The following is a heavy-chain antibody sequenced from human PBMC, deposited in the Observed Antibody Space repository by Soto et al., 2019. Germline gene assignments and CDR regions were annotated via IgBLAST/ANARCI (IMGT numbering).Heavy chain of an antibody. CDR2: FYPEDGKT. J-gene: IGHJ4*02. V-gene: IGHV1-24*01. D-gene: IGHD6-19*01. CDR3: ATDLSPVITVHNY. CDR1: GYTLPELS. Sequence: QVQLVQSGAEVKKPGASVKVSCKVSGYTLPELSMHWVRQAPGKGLEWMGGFYPEDGKTIYAQKFQGRVTMTEDTSTDTAYMDLSSLRSEGTAVYYCATDLSPVITVHNYWGQGTLVTVSS.